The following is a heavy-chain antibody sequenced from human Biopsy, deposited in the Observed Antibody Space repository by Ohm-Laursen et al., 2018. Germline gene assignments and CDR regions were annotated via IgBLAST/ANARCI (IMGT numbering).Heavy chain of an antibody. Sequence: GASVKASCKASGGAFTNYAINWVRQAPGHGLEWMGGIITVSETAGYAGRFQGRVTITADVTTTTAYMDLSGLRSEDTAVYYCVAYPSSGFFENNDDFAMDVWGQGTTVIVSS. J-gene: IGHJ6*02. CDR3: VAYPSSGFFENNDDFAMDV. CDR2: IITVSETA. V-gene: IGHV1-69*13. CDR1: GGAFTNYA. D-gene: IGHD6-19*01.